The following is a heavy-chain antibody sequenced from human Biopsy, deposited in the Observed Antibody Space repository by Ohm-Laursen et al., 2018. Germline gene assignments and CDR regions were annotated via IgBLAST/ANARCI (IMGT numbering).Heavy chain of an antibody. V-gene: IGHV4-59*07. CDR3: ARATNSTGWPYYYFYGMDV. CDR2: IYYSGST. Sequence: SDTLSLTCIVSGGPISSDYWSWIRQTPGKGLEWIGYIYYSGSTNYNPSLKSRVTISVDTSKNQFSLRLNSVTAADTAVYYCARATNSTGWPYYYFYGMDVWGQGTTVTVSS. CDR1: GGPISSDY. J-gene: IGHJ6*02. D-gene: IGHD2/OR15-2a*01.